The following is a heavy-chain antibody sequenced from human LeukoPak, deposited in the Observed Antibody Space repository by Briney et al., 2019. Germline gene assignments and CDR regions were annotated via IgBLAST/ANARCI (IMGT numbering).Heavy chain of an antibody. V-gene: IGHV3-30*04. J-gene: IGHJ5*02. CDR2: ISYDGSNK. D-gene: IGHD3-10*01. Sequence: PGGSLRLSCAASGFTFSSYAMHWVRQAPGKGLEWVAVISYDGSNKYYADSVKGRFTISRDNSKNTLYLQMNSLRAEDTAVYYCARESSLSITMAPRPFDPWGQGTLVTVSS. CDR1: GFTFSSYA. CDR3: ARESSLSITMAPRPFDP.